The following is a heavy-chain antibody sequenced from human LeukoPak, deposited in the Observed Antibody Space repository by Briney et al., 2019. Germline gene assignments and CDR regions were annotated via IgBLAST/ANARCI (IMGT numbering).Heavy chain of an antibody. CDR1: GGSISSSSYY. CDR2: IYYSGST. D-gene: IGHD6-13*01. CDR3: ARVEQQPVVGWFDP. J-gene: IGHJ5*02. V-gene: IGHV4-39*07. Sequence: SETLSLTCTVSGGSISSSSYYWGWIRQPPGKGLEWIGSIYYSGSTYYNPSLKSRVTISVDTSKNQFSLKLSSVTAADTAVYYCARVEQQPVVGWFDPWGQGTLVTVSS.